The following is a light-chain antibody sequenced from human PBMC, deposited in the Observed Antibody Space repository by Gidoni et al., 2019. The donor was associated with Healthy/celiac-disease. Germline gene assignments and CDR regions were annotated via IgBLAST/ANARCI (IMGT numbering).Light chain of an antibody. CDR2: DVS. V-gene: IGLV2-14*03. CDR3: SSYTSSSTLVV. CDR1: SSDVGGYNY. J-gene: IGLJ2*01. Sequence: QSALTQPASVSGSPGQPITISRTGTSSDVGGYNYVSWYQQHPGKAPKLMIYDVSNRPSGVSNRFSGSKSGNTASLTISGLQAEDEADYYCSSYTSSSTLVVFGGGTKLTVL.